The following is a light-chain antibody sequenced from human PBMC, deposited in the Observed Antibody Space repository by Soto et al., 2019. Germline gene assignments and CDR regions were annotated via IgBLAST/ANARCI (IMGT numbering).Light chain of an antibody. CDR2: EVF. V-gene: IGLV2-23*02. Sequence: QSVLPQPASVSGSPGGSITISCTGTSSEFRSYPLVSWYQQHPGEAPKLLIFEVFRRPSGVSNRFSGSKSGNTASLTISGLQAEDEAEYYCCSYAGSSSPYVFGTGTKVTVL. CDR1: SSEFRSYPL. CDR3: CSYAGSSSPYV. J-gene: IGLJ1*01.